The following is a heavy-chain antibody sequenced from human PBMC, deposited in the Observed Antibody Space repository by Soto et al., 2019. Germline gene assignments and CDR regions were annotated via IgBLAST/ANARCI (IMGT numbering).Heavy chain of an antibody. D-gene: IGHD2-2*01. CDR1: GGTFSSYT. J-gene: IGHJ3*02. V-gene: IGHV1-69*04. CDR3: AREFGRLGYCSSTSCYAGAFDI. CDR2: IIPILGIA. Sequence: ASVKVSCKASGGTFSSYTISWVRQAPGQGLEWMGRIIPILGIANYAQKFQGRVTITADKSTSTAYMELSSLRSEDTAVYYCAREFGRLGYCSSTSCYAGAFDIWGQGTMVTVSS.